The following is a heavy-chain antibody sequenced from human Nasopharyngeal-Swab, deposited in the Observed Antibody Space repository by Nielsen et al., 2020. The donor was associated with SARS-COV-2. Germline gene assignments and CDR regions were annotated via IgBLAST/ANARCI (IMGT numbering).Heavy chain of an antibody. Sequence: GESLKISCAASGFTVSSNYMNWVRQPPGMGLEWISVLYSGGNTYYAGSVKGRFTISRDNSKSTLYLQMNNLRAEDTAVYYCARSRNYYYYMDVWGKGTTVTVSS. J-gene: IGHJ6*03. CDR3: ARSRNYYYYMDV. V-gene: IGHV3-66*01. CDR1: GFTVSSNY. CDR2: LYSGGNT.